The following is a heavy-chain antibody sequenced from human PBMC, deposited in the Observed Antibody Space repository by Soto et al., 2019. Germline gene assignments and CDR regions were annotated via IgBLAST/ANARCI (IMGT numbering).Heavy chain of an antibody. V-gene: IGHV3-30*18. Sequence: QVQLVESGGGVVQPGRSLRLSCAASGFTFSSYGMHWVRQAPGKGLEWVAVISYDGSNKYYADSVKGRFTISRDNSKNTLYLQMNSLRAEDTAVYYCAKDLGIVVAANWFDPWGQGTLVTVSS. CDR2: ISYDGSNK. J-gene: IGHJ5*02. CDR3: AKDLGIVVAANWFDP. CDR1: GFTFSSYG. D-gene: IGHD3-22*01.